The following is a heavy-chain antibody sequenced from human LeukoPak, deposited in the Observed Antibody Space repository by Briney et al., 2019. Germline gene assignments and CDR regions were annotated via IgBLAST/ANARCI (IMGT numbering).Heavy chain of an antibody. CDR3: ATTSGCSSASCPSGVLDY. D-gene: IGHD2-2*01. J-gene: IGHJ4*02. CDR2: IYHSGST. Sequence: PSETLSLTCTVSGYSIISGYYWAWIRQPPGKGLEWIGNIYHSGSTYYNPSLKTRVSMSVDTSKNQFSLRLSSVTAADTAMYHCATTSGCSSASCPSGVLDYWGQGTLVTVSS. CDR1: GYSIISGYY. V-gene: IGHV4-38-2*02.